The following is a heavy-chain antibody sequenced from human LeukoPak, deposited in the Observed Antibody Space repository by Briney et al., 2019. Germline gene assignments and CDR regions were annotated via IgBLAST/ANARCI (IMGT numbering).Heavy chain of an antibody. CDR2: MWYDGSNK. J-gene: IGHJ4*02. CDR1: GFTFSNYG. D-gene: IGHD1-26*01. V-gene: IGHV3-33*01. CDR3: ARAGVRAIYYFDY. Sequence: PGGSLRLSCAASGFTFSNYGMHWVRQAPGKGLEWVALMWYDGSNKYYADSVRGRFTISRDNSKNTLYLQMKSLRVEDTAVYCCARAGVRAIYYFDYWGQGTLVTVSS.